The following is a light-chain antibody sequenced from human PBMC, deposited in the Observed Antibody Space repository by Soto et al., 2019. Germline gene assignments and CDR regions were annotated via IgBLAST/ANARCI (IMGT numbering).Light chain of an antibody. Sequence: EIVLTQSPGTLSLSPEERATLSCRASQSVTSNYLAWYQQKPGQAPRLLIYGASTTATGIPDRFSGSGSGTDFTLTISRLEPEDFAVYYCQQYGSSSYTFGQGTKLEIK. CDR2: GAS. J-gene: IGKJ2*01. CDR3: QQYGSSSYT. V-gene: IGKV3-20*01. CDR1: QSVTSNY.